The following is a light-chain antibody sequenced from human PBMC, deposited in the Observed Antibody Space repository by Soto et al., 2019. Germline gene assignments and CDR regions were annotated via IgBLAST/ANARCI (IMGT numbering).Light chain of an antibody. V-gene: IGKV1-5*03. J-gene: IGKJ1*01. CDR1: QSLSTA. CDR2: MAS. Sequence: DIQMTQSPSTLSASVGDRVIITCRASQSLSTALAWYQQKPGKAPRLLIYMASNLENGVPSRFSGSGSGTEFTLTISSLQPDDFATYPRTFGQGTKVEIK. CDR3: T.